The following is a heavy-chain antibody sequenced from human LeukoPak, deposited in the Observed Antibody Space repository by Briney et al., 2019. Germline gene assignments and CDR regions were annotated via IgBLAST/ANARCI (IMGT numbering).Heavy chain of an antibody. Sequence: GESLKISCKGSGYSFTNYWIGWVRQMPGKGLEWMGIIYPDDSDTRYSPSFQGQVTISADKSISTAYLQWSSLRASDTAMYYCARHGRGSRSPNAFDIWGQGTMVSVSS. CDR2: IYPDDSDT. CDR3: ARHGRGSRSPNAFDI. D-gene: IGHD3-10*01. J-gene: IGHJ3*02. CDR1: GYSFTNYW. V-gene: IGHV5-51*01.